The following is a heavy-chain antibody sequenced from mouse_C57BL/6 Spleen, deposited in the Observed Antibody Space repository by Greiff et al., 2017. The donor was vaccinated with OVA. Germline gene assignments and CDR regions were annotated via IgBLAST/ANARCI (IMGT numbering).Heavy chain of an antibody. V-gene: IGHV1-26*01. CDR1: GYTFTDYS. J-gene: IGHJ2*01. CDR2: INPNHGGT. Sequence: EVQRVESGPELVKPGASVKISCKASGYTFTDYSMNWVKQSPGKSLEWIGDINPNHGGTSYNQKFKGKATLTVDKSSSTAYMEIRSLTSEDSAVYYCARGSYYFDYWGQGTTLTVSS. CDR3: ARGSYYFDY.